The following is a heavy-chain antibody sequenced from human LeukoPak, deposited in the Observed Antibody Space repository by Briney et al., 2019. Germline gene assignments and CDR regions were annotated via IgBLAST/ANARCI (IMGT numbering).Heavy chain of an antibody. CDR3: ARVGIVGPTIGVFDI. CDR2: IYTSENT. Sequence: SETLSLTCNVSGVSIRSYHWSWTRQPAGKGLEWIGRIYTSENTNYNPSLKSRVAMSVDTSKNQFSLQLKSMTAADTAVYYCARVGIVGPTIGVFDIWGQGTMVTVSS. D-gene: IGHD1-26*01. V-gene: IGHV4-4*07. J-gene: IGHJ3*02. CDR1: GVSIRSYH.